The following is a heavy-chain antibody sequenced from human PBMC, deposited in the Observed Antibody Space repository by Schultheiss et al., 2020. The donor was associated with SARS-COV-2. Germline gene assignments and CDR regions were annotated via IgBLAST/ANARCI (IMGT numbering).Heavy chain of an antibody. V-gene: IGHV3-30*02. Sequence: GGSLRLSCAASGFTFSSYGMHWVRQAPGKGLEWVAFIRYDGSNKYYADSVKGRFTISRDNSKNTLYLQMNSLRAEDTAVYYCAKSSTTVTTRDHFDYWGQGTLVTVSS. CDR1: GFTFSSYG. D-gene: IGHD4-17*01. J-gene: IGHJ4*02. CDR3: AKSSTTVTTRDHFDY. CDR2: IRYDGSNK.